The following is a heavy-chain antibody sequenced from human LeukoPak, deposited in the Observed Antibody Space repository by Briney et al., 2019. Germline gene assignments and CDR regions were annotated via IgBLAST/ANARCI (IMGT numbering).Heavy chain of an antibody. CDR2: ISWNSGSI. Sequence: GGSLRLSCAASGFTFSSYAMSWVRQAPGKGLEWVSGISWNSGSIGYADSVKGRFTISRDNAKNSLYLQMNSLRAEDTALYYCAKCPSLYSSSSATFDYWGQGTLVTVSS. D-gene: IGHD6-6*01. CDR1: GFTFSSYA. J-gene: IGHJ4*02. CDR3: AKCPSLYSSSSATFDY. V-gene: IGHV3-9*01.